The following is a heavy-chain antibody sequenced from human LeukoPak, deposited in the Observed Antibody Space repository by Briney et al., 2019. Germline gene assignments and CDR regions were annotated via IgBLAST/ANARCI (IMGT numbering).Heavy chain of an antibody. D-gene: IGHD2-8*01. CDR1: GGSISSSSYY. Sequence: SETLSLTCTVSGGSISSSSYYWSWIRQPPGKGLDWIGEINHSGSTNYNPSLKSRVTISVDTSKNQFSLKLSSVTAADTAVYYCARDPRYCTNGVCYSNWYFDLWGRGTLVTVSS. CDR3: ARDPRYCTNGVCYSNWYFDL. J-gene: IGHJ2*01. CDR2: INHSGST. V-gene: IGHV4-39*07.